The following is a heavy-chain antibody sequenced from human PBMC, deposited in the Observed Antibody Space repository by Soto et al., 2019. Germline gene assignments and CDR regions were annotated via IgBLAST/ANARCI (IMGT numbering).Heavy chain of an antibody. J-gene: IGHJ4*02. CDR3: AADHDYVWGSYRYYFDY. CDR1: GGTFSSYA. D-gene: IGHD3-16*02. Sequence: SVKVSCKASGGTFSSYAISWVRQAPGQGLEWMGGIIPIFGTANYAQKFQGRVTITADESTSTAYMELSSLRSEDTAVYYCAADHDYVWGSYRYYFDYWGQGTLVTVSS. CDR2: IIPIFGTA. V-gene: IGHV1-69*13.